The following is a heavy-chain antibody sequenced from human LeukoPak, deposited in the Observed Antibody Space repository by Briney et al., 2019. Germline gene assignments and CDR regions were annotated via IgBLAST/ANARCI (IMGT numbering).Heavy chain of an antibody. CDR1: GYTFTVHY. D-gene: IGHD4/OR15-4a*01. Sequence: GASVKVSCKASGYTFTVHYLRWLRQAPGQGLEWMGWIKPDSGATNFAQNFQGRVTMTSDTSINTAYMELSSLTSDDTAMYYCARDHDYGPDYWGQGTLVTVSA. CDR3: ARDHDYGPDY. V-gene: IGHV1-2*02. J-gene: IGHJ4*02. CDR2: IKPDSGAT.